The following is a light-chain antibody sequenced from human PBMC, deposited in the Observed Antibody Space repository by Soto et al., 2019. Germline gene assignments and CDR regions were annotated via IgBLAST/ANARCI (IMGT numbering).Light chain of an antibody. J-gene: IGKJ5*01. CDR2: DVS. CDR1: QGVTTK. Sequence: VMTQSPATLSVSPGARTTLSCRAGQGVTTKFAWYQQKSGQSPRLLIYDVSTRATGVPARFSVTGSETDLTITISGLQSDDSAVYVGQQYNNWPFSFGQGTRLEI. CDR3: QQYNNWPFS. V-gene: IGKV3-15*01.